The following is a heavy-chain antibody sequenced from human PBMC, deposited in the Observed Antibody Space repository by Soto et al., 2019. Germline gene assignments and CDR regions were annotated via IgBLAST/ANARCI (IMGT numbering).Heavy chain of an antibody. CDR1: GGSISSSSYY. J-gene: IGHJ4*02. CDR3: ARPSGSYLYYFDY. Sequence: QLQLQESGPGLVKPSETLSLTCTVSGGSISSSSYYWGWIRQPPGKGLEWIGSIYYSGSTYYNTSLKSRVPISVHTSKNQLSLKLSSVTAADTAVYYCARPSGSYLYYFDYWGQGTLVTVSS. CDR2: IYYSGST. D-gene: IGHD1-26*01. V-gene: IGHV4-39*01.